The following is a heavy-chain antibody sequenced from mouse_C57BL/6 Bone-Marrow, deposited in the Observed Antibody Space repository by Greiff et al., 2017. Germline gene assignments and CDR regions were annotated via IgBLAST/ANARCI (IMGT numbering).Heavy chain of an antibody. Sequence: VQLQQPGAELVKPGASVKMSCKASGYTFTSYWITWVKQRPGQGLEWIGDIYPGSGSTNYNEKFKSKATLTVDTSSSTAYMQLSSLTSEDSAVYYSARTFITTVVASDWYVDVWGTGTTVTVSS. D-gene: IGHD1-1*01. CDR3: ARTFITTVVASDWYVDV. CDR2: IYPGSGST. V-gene: IGHV1-55*01. J-gene: IGHJ1*03. CDR1: GYTFTSYW.